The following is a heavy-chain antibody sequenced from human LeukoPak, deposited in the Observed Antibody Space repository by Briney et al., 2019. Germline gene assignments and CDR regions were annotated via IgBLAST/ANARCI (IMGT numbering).Heavy chain of an antibody. V-gene: IGHV3-53*01. CDR3: ARATLDY. J-gene: IGHJ4*02. CDR1: GFTVSDNY. CDR2: IYSGGST. Sequence: PGGSLRLSCAASGFTVSDNYISWVRQAPGKGLEWVSVIYSGGSTKYADSVKARFTISRDNSKNTVYLQMNSLRADDTAVYYCARATLDYWRQVTLVTVSS.